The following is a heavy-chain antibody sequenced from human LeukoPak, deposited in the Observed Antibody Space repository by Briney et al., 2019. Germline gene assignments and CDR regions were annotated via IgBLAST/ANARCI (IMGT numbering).Heavy chain of an antibody. Sequence: PGRSLRLSCAASGFTVSSNYMSWVRQAPGKGLVWVSVIYSGGSTYYADSVKGRFTISRDNSKNTLYLQMNSLRAEDTAVYYCARALGYWAQYYYYMDVWGKGTTVTVSS. D-gene: IGHD2-15*01. J-gene: IGHJ6*03. CDR2: IYSGGST. CDR1: GFTVSSNY. V-gene: IGHV3-53*01. CDR3: ARALGYWAQYYYYMDV.